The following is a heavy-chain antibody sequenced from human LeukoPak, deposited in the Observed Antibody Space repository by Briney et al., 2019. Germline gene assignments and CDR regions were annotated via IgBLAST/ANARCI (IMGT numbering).Heavy chain of an antibody. CDR3: AGDRDGYNPFDY. CDR1: GFTFSSYS. J-gene: IGHJ4*02. Sequence: GGSLRLSCAASGFTFSSYSMNWVRQAPGKGLEWVSSISSSSSYIYYADSVKGRFTISRDNAKNSLYLQMNSLRAEDTAVYYCAGDRDGYNPFDYWGQGTLVTVSS. D-gene: IGHD5-24*01. CDR2: ISSSSSYI. V-gene: IGHV3-21*01.